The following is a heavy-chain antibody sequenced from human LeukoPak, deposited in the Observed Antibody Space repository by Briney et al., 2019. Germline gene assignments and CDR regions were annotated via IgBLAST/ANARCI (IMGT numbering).Heavy chain of an antibody. CDR3: AKDSVGRMSGYSYGCLDY. J-gene: IGHJ4*02. Sequence: GGSLRLSCAASGFTFSDYYMSWIRQAPGKGLEWVSYISSSGSTIYYADSVKGRFTISRDNSKNTLYLQMNSLRAEDTAVHYCAKDSVGRMSGYSYGCLDYWGQGTLVTVSS. V-gene: IGHV3-11*04. CDR1: GFTFSDYY. CDR2: ISSSGSTI. D-gene: IGHD5-18*01.